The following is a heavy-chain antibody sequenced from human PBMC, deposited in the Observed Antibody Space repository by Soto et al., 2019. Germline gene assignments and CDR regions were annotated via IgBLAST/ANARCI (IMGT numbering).Heavy chain of an antibody. CDR2: ISYDGSNK. J-gene: IGHJ4*02. CDR1: GFTFSSYG. CDR3: AKAFPETIFSSGWYYFDY. V-gene: IGHV3-30*18. Sequence: PGGSLRLSCAASGFTFSSYGMHWVRQAPGKGLEWVAVISYDGSNKYYADSVKGRFTISRDNSKNTLYLQMNSLRAEDTAVYYCAKAFPETIFSSGWYYFDYWGQGTLVTVSS. D-gene: IGHD6-19*01.